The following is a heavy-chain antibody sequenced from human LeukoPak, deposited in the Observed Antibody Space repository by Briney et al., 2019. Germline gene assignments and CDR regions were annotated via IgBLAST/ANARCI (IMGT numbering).Heavy chain of an antibody. D-gene: IGHD3-22*01. CDR2: IYYSGST. CDR3: AREGSDSSGYSHGAFDI. V-gene: IGHV4-59*01. J-gene: IGHJ3*02. CDR1: GGSISSYY. Sequence: SETLSLTCTVSGGSISSYYWSWIRQPPGKGLEWIGYIYYSGSTNYNPPLKSRVTISVDTSKNQFSLKLSSVTAADTAVYYCAREGSDSSGYSHGAFDIWGQGTMVTVSS.